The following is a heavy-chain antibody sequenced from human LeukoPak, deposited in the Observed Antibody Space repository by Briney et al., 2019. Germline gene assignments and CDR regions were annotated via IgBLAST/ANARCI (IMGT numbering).Heavy chain of an antibody. J-gene: IGHJ5*02. Sequence: GGSLRLSCEASGFTFTNQWMTWVRQTPGKGLEWVANIKQDGSEKNYVDSVKGRFTISRDNAKNSLYLQMNSLRAEDSAVYYCARELIYGSKSYYTPWGQGTLVTVSS. D-gene: IGHD3-10*01. CDR1: GFTFTNQW. CDR2: IKQDGSEK. V-gene: IGHV3-7*04. CDR3: ARELIYGSKSYYTP.